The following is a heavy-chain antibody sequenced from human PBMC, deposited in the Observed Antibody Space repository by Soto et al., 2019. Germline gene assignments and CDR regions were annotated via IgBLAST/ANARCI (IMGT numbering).Heavy chain of an antibody. CDR1: CGSISSGGYY. CDR3: ARQSSGDFDF. J-gene: IGHJ4*02. Sequence: SETLCLTCSVSCGSISSGGYYWSWIRQHPGKGLEWIGYIYYSGTTYNPSLRRRVTISVDTSKSQFSLNLTSVTAADTAVYYCARQSSGDFDFWGQGVLVTVSS. V-gene: IGHV4-31*03. D-gene: IGHD4-17*01. CDR2: IYYSGTT.